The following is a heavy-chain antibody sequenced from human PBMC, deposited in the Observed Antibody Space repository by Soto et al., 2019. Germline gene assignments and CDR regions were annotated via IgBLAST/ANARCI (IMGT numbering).Heavy chain of an antibody. V-gene: IGHV1-24*01. CDR3: ARSYIVVVPDSYATHF. Sequence: ASVKVSCKVSGYTLTELSMHWVRQAPGKGLEWMGGFDPEDGETIYAQKFQGRVTMTEDTSTDTAYMELSSLRSEDTAVYYCARSYIVVVPDSYATHFWCPGPMVTLSS. D-gene: IGHD2-2*01. CDR1: GYTLTELS. J-gene: IGHJ6*02. CDR2: FDPEDGET.